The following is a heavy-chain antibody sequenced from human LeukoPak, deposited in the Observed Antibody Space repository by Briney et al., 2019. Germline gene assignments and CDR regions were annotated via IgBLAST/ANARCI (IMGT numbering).Heavy chain of an antibody. D-gene: IGHD3-10*01. Sequence: ASVKVSCKASGYTFTSYYMHWARQAPGQGLEWMGWISGYNSKTNYAQKVQGRVTMTTETSTRTAYMELRSLRSDDTAVYYCARGGFTVVRGDLDYWGQGTLVTVSS. J-gene: IGHJ4*02. CDR1: GYTFTSYY. CDR2: ISGYNSKT. V-gene: IGHV1-18*04. CDR3: ARGGFTVVRGDLDY.